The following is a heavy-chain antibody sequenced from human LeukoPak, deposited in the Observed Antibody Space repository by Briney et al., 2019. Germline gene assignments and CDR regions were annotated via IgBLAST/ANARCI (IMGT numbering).Heavy chain of an antibody. CDR2: ISYDGSNK. Sequence: GGSLRLSCAASGFTFSSYGMHWVRQAPGKGLEWVAVISYDGSNKYYADSVKGRFTISRDNSKNTLYLQMNSLRAEDTAVYYCAKQPGIIDYWGQGTLVTVSS. D-gene: IGHD1-26*01. CDR1: GFTFSSYG. J-gene: IGHJ4*02. CDR3: AKQPGIIDY. V-gene: IGHV3-30*18.